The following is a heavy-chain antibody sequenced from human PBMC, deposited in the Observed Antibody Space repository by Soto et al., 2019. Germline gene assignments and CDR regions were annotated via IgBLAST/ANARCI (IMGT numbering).Heavy chain of an antibody. CDR1: GFTFSSYG. J-gene: IGHJ6*02. Sequence: QVQLVESGGGVVQPGRSLRLSCAASGFTFSSYGMHWVRQAPGKGLEWVAVIWYDGSNKYYADSVKGRFTISRDNSKNTLNLQMNSLRAEDTAVYYCARDPLGVSGEPSIPRWPDYYYYYGMDVWGQGTTVTVSS. CDR2: IWYDGSNK. D-gene: IGHD3-10*02. V-gene: IGHV3-33*01. CDR3: ARDPLGVSGEPSIPRWPDYYYYYGMDV.